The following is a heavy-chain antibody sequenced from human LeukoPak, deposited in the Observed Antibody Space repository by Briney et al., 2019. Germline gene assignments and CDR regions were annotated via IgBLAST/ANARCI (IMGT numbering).Heavy chain of an antibody. V-gene: IGHV3-23*01. Sequence: GGSLRLSCAASGFTFSRYAMGWVRQAPGKGLEWVSTVNENGGRTYYADSVKGRFTMSRDNSRSTLYLQMNSLRAEDTAVYYCAKEGRPNSGGGFFDYWGQGTRVTVSS. CDR3: AKEGRPNSGGGFFDY. D-gene: IGHD5-12*01. J-gene: IGHJ4*02. CDR1: GFTFSRYA. CDR2: VNENGGRT.